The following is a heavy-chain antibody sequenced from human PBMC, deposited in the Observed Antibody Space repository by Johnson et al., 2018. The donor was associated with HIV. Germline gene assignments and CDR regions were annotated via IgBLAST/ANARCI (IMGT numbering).Heavy chain of an antibody. CDR3: ATRGTFWSGYYVAFDI. CDR1: GFTFSNYG. Sequence: VQLVESGGGVVQPGGSLRLSCAASGFTFSNYGMHWVRQAPGKGLEWVAFIRYDGSNKYYADSVKGRFTISRDNSKNTMYLQMNSLRAEDTAVYYCATRGTFWSGYYVAFDIGGQGTMVTVSS. V-gene: IGHV3-30*02. J-gene: IGHJ3*02. CDR2: IRYDGSNK. D-gene: IGHD3-3*01.